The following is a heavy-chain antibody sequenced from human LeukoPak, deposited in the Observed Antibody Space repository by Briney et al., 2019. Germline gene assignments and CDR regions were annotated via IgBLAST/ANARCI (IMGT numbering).Heavy chain of an antibody. Sequence: SETLSLTCTVSGYSISSGYYCSWIRETPGKGLEGMRSVHHTGMTYYNPSLNSRVTISVDTSQIQFSLKLASVTAADTALYYCARGRLDGSYYFDYWGQGALVTVSS. CDR2: VHHTGMT. CDR1: GYSISSGYY. D-gene: IGHD2-15*01. CDR3: ARGRLDGSYYFDY. V-gene: IGHV4-38-2*02. J-gene: IGHJ4*02.